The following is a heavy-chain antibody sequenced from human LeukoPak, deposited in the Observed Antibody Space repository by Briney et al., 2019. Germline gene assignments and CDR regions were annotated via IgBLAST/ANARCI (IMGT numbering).Heavy chain of an antibody. CDR2: IRGSGGTT. D-gene: IGHD3-22*01. V-gene: IGHV3-23*01. J-gene: IGHJ4*02. Sequence: GGSLRLSCAASGFTFSSYAMSWVRQAPGKGLEWVSGIRGSGGTTHYADSVKGRFTISRDNSKNTLYLQINSLRADDTAVYYCAKHTYFDGSGYSIDYWGQGTLVTVSS. CDR3: AKHTYFDGSGYSIDY. CDR1: GFTFSSYA.